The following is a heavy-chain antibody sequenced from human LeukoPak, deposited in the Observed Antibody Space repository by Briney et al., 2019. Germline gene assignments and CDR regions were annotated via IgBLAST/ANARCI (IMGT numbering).Heavy chain of an antibody. J-gene: IGHJ4*02. V-gene: IGHV3-11*04. CDR2: ISSSGSNI. Sequence: GGSLRLSCAASGFTFSDYYMSWIRPAPGKGLEWVSYISSSGSNIYYADSVKGRFTICRDNAKNSLYLQMNSLRAEDTAVYYCAREGRYDSSGYYLRWVQGTLVSVSS. CDR3: AREGRYDSSGYYLR. CDR1: GFTFSDYY. D-gene: IGHD3-22*01.